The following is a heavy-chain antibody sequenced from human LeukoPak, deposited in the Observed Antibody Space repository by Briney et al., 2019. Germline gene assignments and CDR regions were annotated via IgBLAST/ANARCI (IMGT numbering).Heavy chain of an antibody. CDR1: GFTFSSNG. J-gene: IGHJ6*03. CDR3: ASEPRRWIQHRYYYYYMDV. V-gene: IGHV3-23*01. D-gene: IGHD5-18*01. CDR2: ISGSGGST. Sequence: LAGRSLCLSCAASGFTFSSNGMSWVRQAPGEGLEWVSAISGSGGSTYYADSVKGRFTISRDNSKNTLYLQMNSLRAEDTAVYYCASEPRRWIQHRYYYYYMDVWGKGTTVTVSS.